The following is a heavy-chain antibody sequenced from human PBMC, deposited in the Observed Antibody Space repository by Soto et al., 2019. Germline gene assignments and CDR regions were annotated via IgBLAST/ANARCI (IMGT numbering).Heavy chain of an antibody. J-gene: IGHJ5*02. CDR2: IYWNDDE. CDR3: AHSPDGKGYSYGLNWFDP. V-gene: IGHV2-5*01. Sequence: SGPALGNPTQTLTLTCTFSGFSLRTSGVGVGWIRQPPGKALEWLALIYWNDDERYSPSLKSRLTITKDTSKNQVVLTMTNMDPVDTATYYCAHSPDGKGYSYGLNWFDPWGQGTLVTVSS. CDR1: GFSLRTSGVG. D-gene: IGHD5-18*01.